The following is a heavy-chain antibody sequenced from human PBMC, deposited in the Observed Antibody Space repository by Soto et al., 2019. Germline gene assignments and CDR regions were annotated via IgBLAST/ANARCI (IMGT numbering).Heavy chain of an antibody. D-gene: IGHD3-10*01. Sequence: SETLSLTCAVSGDSISLYYWSWIRQPPGKGLEWIGYIYYSGSTHYNPSLKSRVTISVDTSKNRFSLKLSSVTAADTAVYYCARDISGSGDSWGQGTLVTVS. CDR3: ARDISGSGDS. V-gene: IGHV4-59*01. CDR2: IYYSGST. J-gene: IGHJ4*02. CDR1: GDSISLYY.